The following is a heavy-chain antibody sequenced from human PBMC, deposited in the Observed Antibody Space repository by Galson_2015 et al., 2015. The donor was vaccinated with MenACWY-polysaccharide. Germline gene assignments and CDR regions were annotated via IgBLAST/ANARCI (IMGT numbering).Heavy chain of an antibody. CDR1: GYSFTSYW. D-gene: IGHD6-13*01. J-gene: IGHJ3*02. V-gene: IGHV5-51*01. CDR2: IYPGDSDT. CDR3: ARDRGYLAFDI. Sequence: QSGAEVKKPGESLKISCKGSGYSFTSYWLGWVRQMPGKGLEWMGIIYPGDSDTKYSPSFQGQVTISADKSISTAYLQMNSLRAEDTAVYFCARDRGYLAFDIWGQGTMVTVSS.